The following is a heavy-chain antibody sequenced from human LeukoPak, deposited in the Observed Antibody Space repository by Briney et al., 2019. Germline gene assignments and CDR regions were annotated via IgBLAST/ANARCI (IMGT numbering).Heavy chain of an antibody. CDR1: GYTLTELS. CDR3: TVGGIAAAGLYYYYMDV. D-gene: IGHD6-13*01. J-gene: IGHJ6*03. CDR2: FDPEDGET. V-gene: IGHV1-24*01. Sequence: ASVKVSCKVSGYTLTELSIHWVRQAPGKGLEWMGGFDPEDGETIYAQKFQGRVTMTEDTSTDTAYMELSSLRSEDTAVYYCTVGGIAAAGLYYYYMDVWGKGTTVTVSS.